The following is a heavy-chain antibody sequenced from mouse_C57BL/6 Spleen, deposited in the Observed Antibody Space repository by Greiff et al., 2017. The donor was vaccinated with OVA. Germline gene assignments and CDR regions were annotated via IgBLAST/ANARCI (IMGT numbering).Heavy chain of an antibody. CDR1: GFTFSSYT. CDR2: ISGGGGNT. V-gene: IGHV5-9*01. Sequence: DVHLVESGGGLVKPGGSLKLSCAASGFTFSSYTMSWVRQTPEKRLEWVATISGGGGNTYYPDSVKGRFTISRDNAKNTLYLQMSSLRSEDTALYYCARLGLLRLDYWGQGTTLTVSS. CDR3: ARLGLLRLDY. J-gene: IGHJ2*01. D-gene: IGHD2-3*01.